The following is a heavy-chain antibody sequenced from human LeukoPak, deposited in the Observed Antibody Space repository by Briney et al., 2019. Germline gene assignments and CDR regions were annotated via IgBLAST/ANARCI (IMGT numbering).Heavy chain of an antibody. D-gene: IGHD2-2*02. Sequence: GASVKVSCKASGGTFSSYAISWVRQAPGQGLEWMGGIIPIFGTANYVQKFQGRVTITTDESTSTAYMELSSLRSEDTAVYYCANYCSSTSCYTNWGQGTLVTVSS. CDR3: ANYCSSTSCYTN. CDR1: GGTFSSYA. J-gene: IGHJ4*02. V-gene: IGHV1-69*05. CDR2: IIPIFGTA.